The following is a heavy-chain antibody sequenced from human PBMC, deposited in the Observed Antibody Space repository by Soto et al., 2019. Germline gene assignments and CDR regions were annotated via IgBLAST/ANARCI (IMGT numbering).Heavy chain of an antibody. Sequence: PSETLSLTCTVSGGSISSYYWSWIRQPAGKGLEWIGRIYTSGSTNYNPSLKSRVTMSVDTSKNQFSLKLSSVTAADTAVYHCARDPNRYYDKYYFDYWGQGTLVTVSS. CDR2: IYTSGST. V-gene: IGHV4-4*07. J-gene: IGHJ4*02. CDR3: ARDPNRYYDKYYFDY. D-gene: IGHD3-9*01. CDR1: GGSISSYY.